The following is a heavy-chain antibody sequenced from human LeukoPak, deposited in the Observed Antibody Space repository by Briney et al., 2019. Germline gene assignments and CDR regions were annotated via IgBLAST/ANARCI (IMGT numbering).Heavy chain of an antibody. CDR3: ARGQDGSGSRRYYFDY. CDR2: ISYDGSNK. V-gene: IGHV3-30*04. CDR1: GFTFSSYA. D-gene: IGHD3-10*01. Sequence: GGSLRLSCAASGFTFSSYAMHWVRQAPGKGLEWVAVISYDGSNKYYADFVKGRFTISRDNSKNTLYLQMNSLRAEDTAVYYCARGQDGSGSRRYYFDYWGQGTLVTVSS. J-gene: IGHJ4*02.